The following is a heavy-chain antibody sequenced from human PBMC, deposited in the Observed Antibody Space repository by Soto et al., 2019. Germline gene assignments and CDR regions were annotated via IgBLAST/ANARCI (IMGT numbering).Heavy chain of an antibody. D-gene: IGHD3-10*01. V-gene: IGHV3-23*01. Sequence: EVLLLDSGGGLVQPGGSLRLSCAASGFTFSNYAMTWVRQAPGKGPEWISTVNNGGGGTYYADSVKRRFTISRDNSKNTLYLQVSSLRAEDTAVYYCAKERLGRGIYYWGQGILVTVSS. CDR3: AKERLGRGIYY. CDR1: GFTFSNYA. J-gene: IGHJ4*02. CDR2: VNNGGGGT.